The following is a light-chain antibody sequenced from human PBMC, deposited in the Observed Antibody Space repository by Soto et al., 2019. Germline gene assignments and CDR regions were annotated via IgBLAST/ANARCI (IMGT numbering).Light chain of an antibody. CDR1: QSVSGSY. CDR3: QHYGSSPWT. V-gene: IGKV3-20*01. CDR2: DAS. Sequence: EIGLTQSPGTLSLSPGERATLSCRASQSVSGSYLAWFQQKPGQAPRLLIYDASTRATGVPGRFSGSGSGTDFSLTISRLEPEDFAVYYCQHYGSSPWTFGQGTKVEIK. J-gene: IGKJ1*01.